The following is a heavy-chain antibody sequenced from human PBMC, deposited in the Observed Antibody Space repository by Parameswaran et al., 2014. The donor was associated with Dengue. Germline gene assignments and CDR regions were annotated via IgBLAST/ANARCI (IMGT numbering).Heavy chain of an antibody. Sequence: RWIRQPQEGTGVDWVYLLQWEHQLQPSLKSRVTISVDTSKNQFSLKLSSVTAADTAVYYCARGGGSGSYLGWDFQHWGQGTLVTVSS. D-gene: IGHD3-10*01. CDR3: ARGGGSGSYLGWDFQH. V-gene: IGHV4-59*01. J-gene: IGHJ1*01. CDR2: LLQWEH.